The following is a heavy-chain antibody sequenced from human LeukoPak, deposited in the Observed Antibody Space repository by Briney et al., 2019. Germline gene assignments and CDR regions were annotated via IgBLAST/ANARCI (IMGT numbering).Heavy chain of an antibody. D-gene: IGHD3-22*01. CDR2: TNHSGST. V-gene: IGHV4-34*01. Sequence: SETLSLTCAVYGGSFSGYYWSWIRQPPGKGLEWIGETNHSGSTNYNPSLKSRVTISVDTSKNQFSLKLSSVTAADAAVYYCARVSTDYYDSSGYYVDAFDIWGQGTMVTVSS. J-gene: IGHJ3*02. CDR1: GGSFSGYY. CDR3: ARVSTDYYDSSGYYVDAFDI.